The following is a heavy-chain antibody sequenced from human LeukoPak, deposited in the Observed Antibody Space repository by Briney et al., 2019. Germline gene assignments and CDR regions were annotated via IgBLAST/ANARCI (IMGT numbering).Heavy chain of an antibody. CDR3: ARDRGVSAISYYGMDI. J-gene: IGHJ6*02. CDR1: GGSISSYS. D-gene: IGHD3-10*01. CDR2: FYSSGST. Sequence: SETLSLTCTVDGGSISSYSWSWDRQPQEKGMQWIGYFYSSGSTDYNPSLKSRVTISVDTSKNQFSLKLASVTAADTAVYYCARDRGVSAISYYGMDIWGQGTTVTVSS. V-gene: IGHV4-59*01.